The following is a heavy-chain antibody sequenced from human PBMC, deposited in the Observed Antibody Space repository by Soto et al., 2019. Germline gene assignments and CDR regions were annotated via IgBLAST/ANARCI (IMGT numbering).Heavy chain of an antibody. J-gene: IGHJ4*02. CDR2: MSYSRST. Sequence: QLQLQESGPGLVKPSETLSLTCSVSGGSISSNNYYWGWIRQPPGKGLEWIGSMSYSRSTYYNPSLKSRVTISVDTSKNQFSLKLTSVTAADTAVYYCASHLWPTNWGGGYFDYWGQGPLVTVSS. CDR1: GGSISSNNYY. D-gene: IGHD7-27*01. V-gene: IGHV4-39*01. CDR3: ASHLWPTNWGGGYFDY.